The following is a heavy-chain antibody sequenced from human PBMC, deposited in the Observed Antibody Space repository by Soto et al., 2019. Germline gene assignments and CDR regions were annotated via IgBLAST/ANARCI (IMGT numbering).Heavy chain of an antibody. CDR1: GGSFSGYY. Sequence: SETLSLTCAVYGGSFSGYYWSWIRQPPGKGLEWIGEINHSGSTNYNPSLKSRVTISVDTSKNQCSLKRSSVTAADTAVYYCARGRFSRDYISGSYRYSPVDDGDAFDIWGQGTMVTVSS. J-gene: IGHJ3*02. CDR2: INHSGST. D-gene: IGHD3-16*02. V-gene: IGHV4-34*01. CDR3: ARGRFSRDYISGSYRYSPVDDGDAFDI.